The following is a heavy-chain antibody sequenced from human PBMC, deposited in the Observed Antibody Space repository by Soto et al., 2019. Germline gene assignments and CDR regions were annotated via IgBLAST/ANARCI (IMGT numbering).Heavy chain of an antibody. D-gene: IGHD3-22*01. Sequence: GGSLRLSCAASGFTFSSYGMHWVRQAPGKGLEWVAVIWYDGSNKYYADSVKGRFTISRDNSKNTLYLQMNSLRAEDTAVYYCAGTHYYDSSGYPYYYGMDVWGQGTTVTVSS. CDR1: GFTFSSYG. CDR3: AGTHYYDSSGYPYYYGMDV. J-gene: IGHJ6*02. CDR2: IWYDGSNK. V-gene: IGHV3-33*01.